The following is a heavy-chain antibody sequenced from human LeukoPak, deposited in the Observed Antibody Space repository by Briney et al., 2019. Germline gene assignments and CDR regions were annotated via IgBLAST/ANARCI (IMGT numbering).Heavy chain of an antibody. CDR3: AKDPHASWDYYYYMDV. V-gene: IGHV3-23*01. CDR2: ISGGAGST. CDR1: AITFSTYA. J-gene: IGHJ6*03. D-gene: IGHD2-2*01. Sequence: GGSLRLSCAASAITFSTYAMSWVRQAPGKGLECVSVISGGAGSTYYADSVKGRFTISRDNSKNTLYLQMNSLRAEDTAVYYCAKDPHASWDYYYYMDVWGKGTTVTVSS.